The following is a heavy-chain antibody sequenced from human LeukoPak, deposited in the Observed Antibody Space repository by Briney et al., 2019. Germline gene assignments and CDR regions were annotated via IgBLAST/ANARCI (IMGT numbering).Heavy chain of an antibody. V-gene: IGHV4-61*01. CDR3: VRAHITTYYDDSTGYSSAS. Sequence: SETLSLTCTVPGRSVSSGSYYWSWIRQPPGKGLEWIGYIYYSGSTNYNPSLKSRVTISVDTSKNQFSLKLSSVTAADTAVYYCVRAHITTYYDDSTGYSSASCGQGTLVTVSS. CDR2: IYYSGST. D-gene: IGHD3-22*01. CDR1: GRSVSSGSYY. J-gene: IGHJ5*02.